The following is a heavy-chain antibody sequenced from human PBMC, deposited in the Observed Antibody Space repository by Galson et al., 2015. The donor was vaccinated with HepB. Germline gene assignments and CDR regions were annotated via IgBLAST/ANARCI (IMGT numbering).Heavy chain of an antibody. V-gene: IGHV1-18*01. CDR2: ISAYNGNT. Sequence: SVKVSCKASGYTFTSYGISWVRQAPGQGLEWMGWISAYNGNTNFAQKLQGRVTMTTDTSTSTAYMELRSLRSDDTAVYYCASAGRVEMATIAYFDYWGQGTLVTVSS. CDR1: GYTFTSYG. J-gene: IGHJ4*02. D-gene: IGHD5-24*01. CDR3: ASAGRVEMATIAYFDY.